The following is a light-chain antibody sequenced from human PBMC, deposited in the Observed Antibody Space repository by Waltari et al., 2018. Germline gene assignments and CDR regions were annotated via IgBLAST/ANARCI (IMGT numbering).Light chain of an antibody. J-gene: IGKJ4*01. Sequence: EIVLTQSPATLSLSPGDRATPSCSASHSVSRYLAWYQQRPGQAPRLLIYDASNRATGIPARFSGSGSETDFTLTISSLEPEDFAVYYCQQRSNWPLTFGGGTKVEFK. CDR3: QQRSNWPLT. CDR1: HSVSRY. V-gene: IGKV3-11*01. CDR2: DAS.